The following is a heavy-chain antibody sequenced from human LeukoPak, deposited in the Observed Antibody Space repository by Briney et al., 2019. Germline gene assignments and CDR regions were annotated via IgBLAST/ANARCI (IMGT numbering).Heavy chain of an antibody. Sequence: PGGSLRLSCAASGLTFSSYGMHWVRQAPGKGLERVAFIRYDGSNKYYADSVKGRFTISRDNSKNTLYLQMNSLRAEDTAVYYCAKGSGSHSYNYFDYWGQGTLVTVSS. CDR1: GLTFSSYG. D-gene: IGHD1-26*01. CDR3: AKGSGSHSYNYFDY. J-gene: IGHJ4*02. V-gene: IGHV3-30*02. CDR2: IRYDGSNK.